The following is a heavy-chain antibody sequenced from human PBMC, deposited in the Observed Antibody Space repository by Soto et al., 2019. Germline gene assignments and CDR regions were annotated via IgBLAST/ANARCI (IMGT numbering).Heavy chain of an antibody. CDR1: GFTFSSYS. D-gene: IGHD4-17*01. CDR2: ISSSSSTI. CDR3: ARDLEPTTVIYYFDY. J-gene: IGHJ4*02. Sequence: GGSLRLSCAASGFTFSSYSMNWVRQAPGKGLEWVSYISSSSSTIYYADSVKGRFTISRDNAKNSLYLQMNSLRAEDTAVYYCARDLEPTTVIYYFDYWGQGTLVTVSS. V-gene: IGHV3-48*01.